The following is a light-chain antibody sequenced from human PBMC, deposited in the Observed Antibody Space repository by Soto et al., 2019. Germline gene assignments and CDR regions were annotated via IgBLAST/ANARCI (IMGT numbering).Light chain of an antibody. J-gene: IGKJ1*01. CDR2: DAS. V-gene: IGKV3-11*01. Sequence: EIVLTQSPATLSLSPGERATLSCRASQSVSSYLAWYQQKPGQAPRLLIYDASSRATGIPARFSGSGSGPDFTLTISSLEPEDFAVYYCQQRSNWPVTFGQGTKVEIK. CDR1: QSVSSY. CDR3: QQRSNWPVT.